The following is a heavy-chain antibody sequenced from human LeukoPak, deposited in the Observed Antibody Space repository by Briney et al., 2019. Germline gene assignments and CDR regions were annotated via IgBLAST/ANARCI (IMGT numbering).Heavy chain of an antibody. D-gene: IGHD6-19*01. CDR2: IYTSGNT. CDR3: AREYPNSSAWSSDY. Sequence: SETRSLTCTVSGGSMSPYYWSWIRQPAGKGLQWIGRIYTSGNTNYNPSLKSRVTMSVDTSKNHFSLKLSSVTAADTALYYCAREYPNSSAWSSDYWGQGTLVTVSS. J-gene: IGHJ4*02. V-gene: IGHV4-4*07. CDR1: GGSMSPYY.